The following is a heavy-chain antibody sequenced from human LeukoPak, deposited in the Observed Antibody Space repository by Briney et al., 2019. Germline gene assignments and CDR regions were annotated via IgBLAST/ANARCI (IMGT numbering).Heavy chain of an antibody. Sequence: PGGSLRLSCAASGFTFDDYTMHWVRQAPGKGLEWVSLISWDGGSTYYADSVKGRFTISRDNSKNSLYLQMYSLRTEDTALYYCAKGLVEMATIGLWDYWGREPWSPSPQ. CDR2: ISWDGGST. CDR3: AKGLVEMATIGLWDY. J-gene: IGHJ4*02. D-gene: IGHD5-24*01. V-gene: IGHV3-43*01. CDR1: GFTFDDYT.